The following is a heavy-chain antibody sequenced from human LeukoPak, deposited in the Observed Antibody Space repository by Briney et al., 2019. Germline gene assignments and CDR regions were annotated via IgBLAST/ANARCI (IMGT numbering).Heavy chain of an antibody. D-gene: IGHD2-21*01. J-gene: IGHJ4*02. Sequence: PGGSLRLSCVASGFPFSDYSVNWVRQAPGKGLEWVSAISSTGRDIYYADSVKGRFTISRDNTKNSLFLQMSSLRAEDTAVYYCGSRDRHDFWGQGTLVSVSS. CDR1: GFPFSDYS. CDR2: ISSTGRDI. V-gene: IGHV3-21*01. CDR3: GSRDRHDF.